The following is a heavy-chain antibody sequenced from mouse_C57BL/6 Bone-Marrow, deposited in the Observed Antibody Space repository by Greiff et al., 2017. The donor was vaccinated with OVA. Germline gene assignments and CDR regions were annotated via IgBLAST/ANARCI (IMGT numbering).Heavy chain of an antibody. J-gene: IGHJ1*03. CDR1: GFTFSSYG. V-gene: IGHV5-6*02. CDR3: ARQSGTWYFDV. D-gene: IGHD1-1*02. Sequence: EVKLEESGGDLVKPGGSLKLSCAASGFTFSSYGMSWVRQTPDQRLEWVATLSSGGSYPYSPDSSKGRFTISRDNDKKTLYLQRSSLKSEDTAMYYCARQSGTWYFDVWGTGTTVTVSS. CDR2: LSSGGSYP.